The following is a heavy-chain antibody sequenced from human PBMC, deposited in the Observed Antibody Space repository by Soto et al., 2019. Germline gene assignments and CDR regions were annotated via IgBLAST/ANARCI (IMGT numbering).Heavy chain of an antibody. CDR3: AKSRTPDRIAVAGTQIPAFDI. CDR2: ISGSGGST. CDR1: GFTFSSYA. V-gene: IGHV3-23*01. J-gene: IGHJ3*02. Sequence: GGSLRLSCAASGFTFSSYAMSWVRQAPGKGLEWVSAISGSGGSTYYADSVKGRFTISRDNSKNTLYLQMNSLRAEDTAVYYCAKSRTPDRIAVAGTQIPAFDIWGQGTMVTVSS. D-gene: IGHD6-19*01.